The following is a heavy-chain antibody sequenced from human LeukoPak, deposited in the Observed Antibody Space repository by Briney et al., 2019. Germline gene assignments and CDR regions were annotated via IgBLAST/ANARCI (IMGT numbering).Heavy chain of an antibody. J-gene: IGHJ5*01. CDR2: ISQDGSEK. CDR1: GFTFSSYS. CDR3: ARGFAWYDS. V-gene: IGHV3-7*01. D-gene: IGHD3-3*01. Sequence: GGSLRLSCAASGFTFSSYSMNWVRQAPGKGLEWVADISQDGSEKYCVDSVKGRCTISRDNARNSVYLQISSLRAEDTAVYYCARGFAWYDSWGQGTLVIVSS.